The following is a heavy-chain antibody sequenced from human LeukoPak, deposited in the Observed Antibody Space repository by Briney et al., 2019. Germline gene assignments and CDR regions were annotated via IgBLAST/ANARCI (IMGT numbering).Heavy chain of an antibody. CDR2: ISYDGSNK. Sequence: GGSLRLSCAASGFAFNSQTMSWVRQAPGKGLEWVAVISYDGSNKYYADSVKGRFTISRDNSKNTLYLQMNSLRAEDTAVYYCARDLGYSSSPRGGIDYWGQGTLVTISS. CDR1: GFAFNSQT. CDR3: ARDLGYSSSPRGGIDY. V-gene: IGHV3-30*04. J-gene: IGHJ4*02. D-gene: IGHD6-6*01.